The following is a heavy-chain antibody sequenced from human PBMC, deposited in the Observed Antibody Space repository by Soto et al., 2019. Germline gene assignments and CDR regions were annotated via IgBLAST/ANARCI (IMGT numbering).Heavy chain of an antibody. CDR1: GGSIRNGGYY. Sequence: QVQLQEWGPGLVKPSQTLSLTCTVSGGSIRNGGYYWGWIRQPPGKGLEWIGYVYYSGTTYSHPSLKRRVTISVDTSENEFSLRLSSVTVADTAVYYCVTVNLVGAAYYFDYWGPGTLVTVSS. V-gene: IGHV4-30-4*01. J-gene: IGHJ4*02. D-gene: IGHD1-26*01. CDR2: VYYSGTT. CDR3: VTVNLVGAAYYFDY.